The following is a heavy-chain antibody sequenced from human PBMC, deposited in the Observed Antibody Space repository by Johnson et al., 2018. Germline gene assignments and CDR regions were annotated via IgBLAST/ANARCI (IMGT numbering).Heavy chain of an antibody. CDR1: GGSISSSSYY. Sequence: QVQLQESGPGLVKPSETLSLTCTVSGGSISSSSYYWGWIRQPPGKGLEWIGSIYYSGSTYYNPSLKSRVTISVDPSKNQFPLKLSSVTAADTAVYYCARPDQSGTGAFDIWGQGTMVTVSS. V-gene: IGHV4-39*01. D-gene: IGHD1-1*01. J-gene: IGHJ3*02. CDR2: IYYSGST. CDR3: ARPDQSGTGAFDI.